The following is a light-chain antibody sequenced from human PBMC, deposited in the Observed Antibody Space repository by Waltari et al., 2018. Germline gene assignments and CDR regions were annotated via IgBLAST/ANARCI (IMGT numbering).Light chain of an antibody. J-gene: IGLJ1*01. CDR3: SSYTYINPPFL. V-gene: IGLV2-14*03. CDR1: SSDLGGSSF. Sequence: QSALTQPASVSGSPGQSITISCTRSSSDLGGSSFVSWYQQHPGKAPKLIISDVGHRPSGVSNRISGSKSSNSASLTISGLQPEDEADYYCSSYTYINPPFLFGTGTKVTLL. CDR2: DVG.